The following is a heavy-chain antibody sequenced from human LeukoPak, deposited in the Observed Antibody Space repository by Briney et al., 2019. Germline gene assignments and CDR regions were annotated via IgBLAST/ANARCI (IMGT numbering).Heavy chain of an antibody. CDR1: GFTFSDYY. Sequence: GGSLRLSCAASGFTFSDYYMSWIRQAPGKGLEWVSYISSSSSCTNYADSVKGRFAISRDNAKNSLYLQMNSLRAEDTAVYYCARDGIESSGWEGFDYWGQGTLVTVSS. CDR2: ISSSSSCT. J-gene: IGHJ4*02. D-gene: IGHD6-19*01. V-gene: IGHV3-11*06. CDR3: ARDGIESSGWEGFDY.